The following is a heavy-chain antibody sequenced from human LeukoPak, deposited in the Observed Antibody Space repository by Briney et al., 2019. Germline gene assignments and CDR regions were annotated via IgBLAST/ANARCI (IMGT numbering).Heavy chain of an antibody. J-gene: IGHJ4*02. V-gene: IGHV1-3*01. CDR2: INAGNGNT. D-gene: IGHD2-2*01. CDR3: ARDPTSSRYCSSTSCPGLLFDY. Sequence: GASVKVSCKASGYTFTSYAMHWVRQAPGQRLEWMGRINAGNGNTKYSQKFQGRVTITRDTSASTAYMELSSLRSEDTAVYYCARDPTSSRYCSSTSCPGLLFDYWGQGTLVTVSS. CDR1: GYTFTSYA.